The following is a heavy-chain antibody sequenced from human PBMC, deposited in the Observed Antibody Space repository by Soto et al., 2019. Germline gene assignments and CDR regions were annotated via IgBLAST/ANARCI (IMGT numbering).Heavy chain of an antibody. J-gene: IGHJ4*02. CDR2: IYYSGST. V-gene: IGHV4-59*08. CDR3: ARGGWRQIDY. CDR1: GGSIGSYY. D-gene: IGHD3-3*01. Sequence: QVQLQESSAGLVKPSETRSLTCSVSGGSIGSYYWSWIRQPPGKGLEWIGYIYYSGSTNYNPSLKSRVTISVDTSKNQFSLKLSSVTAADTAVYYCARGGWRQIDYWGQGTLVTVSS.